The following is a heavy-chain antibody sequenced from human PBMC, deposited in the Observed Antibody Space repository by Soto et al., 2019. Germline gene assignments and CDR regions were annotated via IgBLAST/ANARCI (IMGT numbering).Heavy chain of an antibody. Sequence: ASVKVSCKASGYTFTGYYMHWVQQAPGQGLEWMGWINPNSGGTNYAQKFQGRVTMTRDTSISTAYMELSRLRSDDTAVYYCAREIKVLRFLDYWGQGTLVTVSS. V-gene: IGHV1-2*02. D-gene: IGHD3-3*01. J-gene: IGHJ4*02. CDR3: AREIKVLRFLDY. CDR2: INPNSGGT. CDR1: GYTFTGYY.